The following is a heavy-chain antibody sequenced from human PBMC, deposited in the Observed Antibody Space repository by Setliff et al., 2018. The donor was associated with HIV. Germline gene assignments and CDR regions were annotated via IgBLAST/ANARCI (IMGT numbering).Heavy chain of an antibody. CDR3: ARQAIFGYYDSSGYLDY. J-gene: IGHJ4*02. CDR1: GGSISSGSYY. V-gene: IGHV4-39*01. D-gene: IGHD3-22*01. Sequence: PSETLSFTCTVSGGSISSGSYYWGWIRQPPGKGLEWIGSIYYSGSTYYNPSLQSRVTIPVDTSKNLFSLRLSSVTASDTAVYYCARQAIFGYYDSSGYLDYWGQGTLVTVSS. CDR2: IYYSGST.